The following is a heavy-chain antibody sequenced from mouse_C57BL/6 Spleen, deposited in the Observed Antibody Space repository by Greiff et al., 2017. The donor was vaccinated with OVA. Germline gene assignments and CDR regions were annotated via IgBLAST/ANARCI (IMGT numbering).Heavy chain of an antibody. Sequence: VQLVESGAELVKPGASVKISCKASGYAFSSYWMNWVKQRPGKGLEWIGQIYPGDGDTNYNGKFKGKATLTADKSSSTAYMQLSSLTSEDSAVYFCARSDTTVVATYWYFDVWGTGTTVTVSS. J-gene: IGHJ1*03. CDR3: ARSDTTVVATYWYFDV. D-gene: IGHD1-1*01. CDR2: IYPGDGDT. V-gene: IGHV1-80*01. CDR1: GYAFSSYW.